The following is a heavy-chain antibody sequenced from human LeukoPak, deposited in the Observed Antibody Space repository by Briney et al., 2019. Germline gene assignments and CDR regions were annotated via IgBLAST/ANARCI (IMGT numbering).Heavy chain of an antibody. V-gene: IGHV3-48*01. CDR3: ARDYYEKYFDY. Sequence: PGGSLRLSYAASGFTFSSYSMNWVRQAPGKGLEWVSYISSSSSTIYYADSVKGRFTISRDNAKNSLYLQMNSLRAEDTAVYYCARDYYEKYFDYWGQGTLVTVSS. CDR1: GFTFSSYS. CDR2: ISSSSSTI. J-gene: IGHJ4*02. D-gene: IGHD3-22*01.